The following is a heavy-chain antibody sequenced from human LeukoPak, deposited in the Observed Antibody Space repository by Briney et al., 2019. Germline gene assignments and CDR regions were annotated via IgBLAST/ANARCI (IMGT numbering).Heavy chain of an antibody. CDR3: ARRGLAVAGYDAFDI. J-gene: IGHJ3*02. V-gene: IGHV5-51*01. CDR2: IYPGDSDT. D-gene: IGHD6-19*01. CDR1: GYSFTSYW. Sequence: GESLKISCKGSGYSFTSYWIGWVRQMPGKGLEWMGIIYPGDSDTRYSPSFQGQVTISADKSISTAYQQWSSLKASDTAMYYCARRGLAVAGYDAFDIWGQGTMVTVSS.